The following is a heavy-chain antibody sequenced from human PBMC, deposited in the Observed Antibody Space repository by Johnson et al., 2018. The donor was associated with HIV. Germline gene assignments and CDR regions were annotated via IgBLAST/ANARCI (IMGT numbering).Heavy chain of an antibody. CDR2: ISSSGSPI. D-gene: IGHD6-13*01. V-gene: IGHV3-11*04. J-gene: IGHJ3*02. Sequence: QMQLVESGGGVVRPGGSLRLSCAASGFTFSDYYMSWIRQAPGKGLEWISYISSSGSPIYYADSLKGRFTISRDNAKNSLYLQMNSLRAEDTAVYYCAKGLGRAAAGTRNAFDIWGQGTMVTVSS. CDR3: AKGLGRAAAGTRNAFDI. CDR1: GFTFSDYY.